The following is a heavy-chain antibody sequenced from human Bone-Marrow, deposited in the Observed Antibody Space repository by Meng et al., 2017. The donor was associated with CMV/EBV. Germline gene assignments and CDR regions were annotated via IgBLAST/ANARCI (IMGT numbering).Heavy chain of an antibody. CDR2: ISWNSGSI. V-gene: IGHV3-9*01. J-gene: IGHJ4*02. CDR1: GFTFDDYA. D-gene: IGHD3-9*01. Sequence: SLKISCAASGFTFDDYAMHWVRQAPGKGLEWVSGISWNSGSIGYADSVKGRFTISRDNSKNTLYLHMNSLRAEDTAVYYCVTDVPVDGRWDWGQGTLVTVSS. CDR3: VTDVPVDGRWD.